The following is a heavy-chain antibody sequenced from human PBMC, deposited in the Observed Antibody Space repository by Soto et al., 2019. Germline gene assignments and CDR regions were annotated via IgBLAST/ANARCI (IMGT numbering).Heavy chain of an antibody. CDR1: GGTFSSYA. V-gene: IGHV1-69*13. CDR3: ARDRRGQQLVLGVFDY. D-gene: IGHD6-13*01. J-gene: IGHJ4*02. CDR2: IIPIFGTA. Sequence: EASVKVSCKASGGTFSSYAISWVRQAPGQGLEWMGGIIPIFGTANYAQKFQGRVTITADESTSTAYMELSSLRSEDTAVYYCARDRRGQQLVLGVFDYWGQGTLVTVSS.